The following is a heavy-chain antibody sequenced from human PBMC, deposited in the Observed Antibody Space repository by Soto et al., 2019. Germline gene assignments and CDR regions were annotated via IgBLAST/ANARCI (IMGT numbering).Heavy chain of an antibody. D-gene: IGHD3-22*01. J-gene: IGHJ4*02. V-gene: IGHV4-31*03. CDR3: ARGVHSRDYYDYFDY. Sequence: TLSLTCTVSDVSISSSTYYWSWIRQLPGKGLEWIGYIYYSGSTYYNPSLKSRATISVDTSKNQFSLKLSSVTAADTAVYYCARGVHSRDYYDYFDYWGQGTLVTVSS. CDR2: IYYSGST. CDR1: DVSISSSTYY.